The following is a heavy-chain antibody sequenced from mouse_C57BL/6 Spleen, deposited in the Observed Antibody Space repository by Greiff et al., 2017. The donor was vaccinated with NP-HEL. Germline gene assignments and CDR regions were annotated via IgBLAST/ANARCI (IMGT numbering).Heavy chain of an antibody. J-gene: IGHJ4*01. Sequence: VQLQQSGPELVKPGASVKISCKASGYAFSSSWMNWVKQRPGKGLEWIGRIYPGDGDTNYNGKFKGKATLTADKSSSTAYMQLSSLTSEDSAVYCCARYDYAMDYWGQGTSVTVSS. CDR2: IYPGDGDT. CDR1: GYAFSSSW. CDR3: ARYDYAMDY. V-gene: IGHV1-82*01.